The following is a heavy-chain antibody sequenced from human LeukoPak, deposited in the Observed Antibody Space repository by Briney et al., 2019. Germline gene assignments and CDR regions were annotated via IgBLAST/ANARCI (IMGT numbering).Heavy chain of an antibody. V-gene: IGHV1-18*01. Sequence: ASVTVSCTASGYTFTSYGISWVRQAPGQGLEWMGWISAYNGNTNYAQKLQGRVTMTTDTSTSTAYMELRSLRSEDTAVYYCASCPGPCYYYHGMDVWGQGTTVTVSS. CDR3: ASCPGPCYYYHGMDV. CDR1: GYTFTSYG. J-gene: IGHJ6*02. CDR2: ISAYNGNT.